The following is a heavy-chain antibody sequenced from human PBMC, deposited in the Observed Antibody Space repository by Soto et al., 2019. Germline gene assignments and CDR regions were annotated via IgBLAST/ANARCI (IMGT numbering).Heavy chain of an antibody. CDR1: GYTFTSYA. V-gene: IGHV1-3*01. CDR2: INAGNGNT. Sequence: QVQLVQSGAEVKKPGASVKVSCKASGYTFTSYAMHWVRQAPGQRREWMGWINAGNGNTKYSQKFKGRVTITRDTSASTAYRELSSLRSEDTAVYYCAGEMIVVRWGGMDVWGQGTTVTVSS. CDR3: AGEMIVVRWGGMDV. D-gene: IGHD3-22*01. J-gene: IGHJ6*02.